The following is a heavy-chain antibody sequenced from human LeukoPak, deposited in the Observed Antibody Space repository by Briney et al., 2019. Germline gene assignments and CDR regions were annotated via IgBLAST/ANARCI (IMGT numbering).Heavy chain of an antibody. D-gene: IGHD3-22*01. CDR2: IYTSGST. CDR3: ARWGDNYYDSRHDY. J-gene: IGHJ4*02. V-gene: IGHV4-4*07. CDR1: GGSISSYY. Sequence: SETMSLTCTVSGGSISSYYWSWIRQPAGKGLEWIGRIYTSGSTNYNPSLKSRVTMSVDTSKNQFSLKLSSVTAADTAVYYCARWGDNYYDSRHDYWGQGTLVTVSS.